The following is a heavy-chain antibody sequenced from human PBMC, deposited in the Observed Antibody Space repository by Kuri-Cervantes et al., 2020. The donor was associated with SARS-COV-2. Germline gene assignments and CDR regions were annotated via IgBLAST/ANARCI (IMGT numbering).Heavy chain of an antibody. Sequence: ASVKVSCKASAYTFTGYYMHWVRQAPGRGLEWMGWINPNSGGTKYAQKFQGRVTMTTDTSISTAYMEVSSLRSDDTAVYYCARGDCGSTGCYKSFGDAFDIWGQGTTVTVSS. V-gene: IGHV1-2*02. CDR3: ARGDCGSTGCYKSFGDAFDI. J-gene: IGHJ3*02. CDR1: AYTFTGYY. D-gene: IGHD2-2*02. CDR2: INPNSGGT.